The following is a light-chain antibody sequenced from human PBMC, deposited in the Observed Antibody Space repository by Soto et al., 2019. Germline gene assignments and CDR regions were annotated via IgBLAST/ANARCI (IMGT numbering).Light chain of an antibody. CDR3: SSYTSSSTYV. CDR2: DVS. J-gene: IGLJ1*01. CDR1: SSDVGGYNY. Sequence: QSALSQPASVSGSPGPAFTISCTGTSSDVGGYNYVSWYQQHPGKASKLMIYDVSNRLSGVSNRYSGSKSGNTASLTISGLQAEDEADYYCSSYTSSSTYVFGTGTKLTVL. V-gene: IGLV2-14*01.